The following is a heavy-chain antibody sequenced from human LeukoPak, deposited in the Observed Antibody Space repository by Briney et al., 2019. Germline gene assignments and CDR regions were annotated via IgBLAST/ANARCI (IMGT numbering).Heavy chain of an antibody. Sequence: SETLSLTCTVSGGSISSSSSYWGWIRQPPGKGLEWIGSIYYSGSTYYNPSLKSRVTISVDTSKNQFSLKLSSVTAADTAVYYCARARDSSAWFDPWGQGTLVTVSS. CDR3: ARARDSSAWFDP. D-gene: IGHD2-15*01. V-gene: IGHV4-39*07. CDR2: IYYSGST. J-gene: IGHJ5*02. CDR1: GGSISSSSSY.